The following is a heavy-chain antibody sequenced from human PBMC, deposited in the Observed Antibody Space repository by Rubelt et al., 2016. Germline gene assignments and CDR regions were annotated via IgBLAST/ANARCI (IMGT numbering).Heavy chain of an antibody. CDR1: GGSISSYY. Sequence: QVQLQESGPGLVKPSETLSLTCTVSGGSISSYYWSWIRQPAGKGLEWIGRIYTSGSTNYNPALKGLVTMPCDTAKTPVSLRRSAVTAADTAVYYGAKYEFWSGSDAFDIWGQGTMVTVSS. V-gene: IGHV4-4*07. J-gene: IGHJ3*02. CDR3: AKYEFWSGSDAFDI. D-gene: IGHD3-3*01. CDR2: IYTSGST.